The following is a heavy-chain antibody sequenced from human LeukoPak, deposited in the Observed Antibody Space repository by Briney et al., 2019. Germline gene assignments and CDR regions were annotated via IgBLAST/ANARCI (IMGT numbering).Heavy chain of an antibody. V-gene: IGHV3-15*01. CDR2: IKSKTDGGTT. D-gene: IGHD2-15*01. CDR1: GFTFSNAW. CDR3: TTDLCSGGSCYLLSYYYGMDV. J-gene: IGHJ6*04. Sequence: PGGSLRLSRAASGFTFSNAWMSWVRQAPGKGLEWVGRIKSKTDGGTTDYAAPVKGRFTISRDDSKNTLYLQMNSLKTEDTAVYYCTTDLCSGGSCYLLSYYYGMDVWGKGTTVTVSS.